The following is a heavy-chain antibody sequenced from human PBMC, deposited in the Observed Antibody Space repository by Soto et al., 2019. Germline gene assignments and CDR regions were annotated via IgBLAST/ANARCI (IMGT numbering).Heavy chain of an antibody. Sequence: QVQLQESGPGLVKPSQTLSLTCTVSGGSISSGDYYWSWIRQPPGKGLEWIGYIYETGTTYYNASLQSRGAISVDTSKKQFSLKLSSVTAADTAVYYCDRAHYYDSVFQDWGQGTLVTVSS. CDR2: IYETGTT. CDR1: GGSISSGDYY. D-gene: IGHD3-22*01. J-gene: IGHJ1*01. V-gene: IGHV4-30-4*01. CDR3: DRAHYYDSVFQD.